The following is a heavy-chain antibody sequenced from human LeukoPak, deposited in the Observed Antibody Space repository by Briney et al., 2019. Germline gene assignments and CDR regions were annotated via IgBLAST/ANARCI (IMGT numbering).Heavy chain of an antibody. CDR1: GYTFTSYG. CDR3: ARDYRPAAGTFFNWFDP. J-gene: IGHJ5*02. CDR2: ISAYNGNT. Sequence: GASVKVSCKASGYTFTSYGISWVRQAPGQGLEWMGWISAYNGNTNYAQKLQGRVTMTTDTSTSTAYMELRSLRSDDTAVYYCARDYRPAAGTFFNWFDPWGQGTLVTVSS. V-gene: IGHV1-18*01. D-gene: IGHD6-13*01.